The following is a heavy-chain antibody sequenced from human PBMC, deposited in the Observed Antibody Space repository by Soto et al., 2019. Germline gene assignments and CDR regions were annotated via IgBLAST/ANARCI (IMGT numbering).Heavy chain of an antibody. CDR2: IIPFIGTA. V-gene: IGHV1-69*11. D-gene: IGHD4-4*01. Sequence: SVKVSCKASGGTFSSYAISWVRQAPGQGLEWMGRIIPFIGTANCAQKFQGRVTITADESTSTAYMELTSPRSEDTAVYYCARVVMTTVPASYYYGMDVRGQGNKVTVS. CDR3: ARVVMTTVPASYYYGMDV. J-gene: IGHJ6*02. CDR1: GGTFSSYA.